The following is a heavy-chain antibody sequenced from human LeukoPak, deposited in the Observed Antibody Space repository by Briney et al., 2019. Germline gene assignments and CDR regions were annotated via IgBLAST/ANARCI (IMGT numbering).Heavy chain of an antibody. CDR3: ARGSGDYATSDAEFFQH. J-gene: IGHJ1*01. D-gene: IGHD4-17*01. CDR2: IYDSGST. CDR1: GGSISRYY. Sequence: PETLALTCTVSGGSISRYYWSWIRQPPGKGLEWIGYIYDSGSTNYNPSLKSRVTISVDTSKNQFSLNLSCVTAADTAVYYCARGSGDYATSDAEFFQHWGQGTLVTVSS. V-gene: IGHV4-59*01.